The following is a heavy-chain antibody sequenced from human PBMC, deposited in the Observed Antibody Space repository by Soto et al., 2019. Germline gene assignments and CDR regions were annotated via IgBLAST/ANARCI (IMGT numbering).Heavy chain of an antibody. CDR1: GGSISSYY. J-gene: IGHJ2*01. CDR2: IYTSGST. CDR3: AREAQSQDIVLMVYAPYWYFDL. D-gene: IGHD2-8*01. V-gene: IGHV4-4*07. Sequence: QVQLQESGPGLVKPSETLSLTCTVSGGSISSYYWSWIRQPAGKGLEWIGRIYTSGSTNYNPSLNSRVTMSVDTSKNQFSLKLSSVTAADTAVYYCAREAQSQDIVLMVYAPYWYFDLWGRGTLVTVSS.